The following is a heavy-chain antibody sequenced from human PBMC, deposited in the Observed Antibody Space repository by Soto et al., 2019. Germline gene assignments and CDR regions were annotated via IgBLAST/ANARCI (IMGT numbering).Heavy chain of an antibody. Sequence: GRYLRLSCTASGFTFSAYSMKWVRQAPGKGLEWISYIDTKSRSIYYADSVKGRFTISRDDAKDSLYLQMNSLRDEDTAVYFCARGGSGGHCSGEERRFLLAPPGHGTLVTSPQ. V-gene: IGHV3-48*02. CDR2: IDTKSRSI. CDR3: ARGGSGGHCSGEERRFLLAP. J-gene: IGHJ5*02. CDR1: GFTFSAYS. D-gene: IGHD2-15*01.